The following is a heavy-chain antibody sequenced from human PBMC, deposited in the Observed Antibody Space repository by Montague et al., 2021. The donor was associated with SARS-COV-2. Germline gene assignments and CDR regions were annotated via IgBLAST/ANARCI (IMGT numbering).Heavy chain of an antibody. CDR2: LSSSGST. Sequence: SETLSLTCIVSGESIDRDTYCWGWIRQSPGKGREGIVSLSSSGSTYYNPSLRSRITISMDTSKNHFSLKLNSVTATDTAVYFCARPGSVSGWFYFDDWGQGTLVSVSS. V-gene: IGHV4-39*02. D-gene: IGHD6-19*01. CDR1: GESIDRDTYC. CDR3: ARPGSVSGWFYFDD. J-gene: IGHJ4*02.